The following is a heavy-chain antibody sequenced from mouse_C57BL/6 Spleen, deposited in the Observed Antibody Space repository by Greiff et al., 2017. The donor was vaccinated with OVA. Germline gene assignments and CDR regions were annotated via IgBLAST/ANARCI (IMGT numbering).Heavy chain of an antibody. CDR1: GFTFSSYG. V-gene: IGHV5-6*02. CDR3: ARGVTPYWYFDV. J-gene: IGHJ1*03. D-gene: IGHD2-1*01. CDR2: ISSGGSYT. Sequence: DVMLVESGGDLVKPGGSLKLSCAASGFTFSSYGMSWVRQTPDKRLEWVATISSGGSYTYYPDSVKGRFTISRDNAKNTLYLQMSSLKSEDTAMYYCARGVTPYWYFDVWGTGTTVTVSS.